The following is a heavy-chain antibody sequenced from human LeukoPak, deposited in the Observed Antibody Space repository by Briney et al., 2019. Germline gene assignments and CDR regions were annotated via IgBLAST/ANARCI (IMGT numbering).Heavy chain of an antibody. J-gene: IGHJ6*03. CDR2: ISSRGSYI. CDR1: GFTFSSYS. Sequence: SGGSLRLSCAASGFTFSSYSMNWVRQAPGKGLEWVSSISSRGSYIYYADSVKGRFTISRDNAKNSLYLQMNSLRAEDTAVYYCARSGHDSSGYIAFSDYYYYMDVWGKGTTVTISS. V-gene: IGHV3-21*01. D-gene: IGHD3-22*01. CDR3: ARSGHDSSGYIAFSDYYYYMDV.